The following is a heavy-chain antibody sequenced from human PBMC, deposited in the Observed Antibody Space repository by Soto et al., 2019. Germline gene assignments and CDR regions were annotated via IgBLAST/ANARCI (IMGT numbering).Heavy chain of an antibody. Sequence: GGSLRLSCAASGFTFSSYGMHWVRQAPGKGLEWVAVIWYDGSNKYYADSVKGRFTISRDNSKNTLYLQMNSLRAEDTAVYYCARSRGAAARYNFDYWGQGTLVTVSS. D-gene: IGHD6-25*01. J-gene: IGHJ4*02. CDR1: GFTFSSYG. CDR2: IWYDGSNK. V-gene: IGHV3-33*01. CDR3: ARSRGAAARYNFDY.